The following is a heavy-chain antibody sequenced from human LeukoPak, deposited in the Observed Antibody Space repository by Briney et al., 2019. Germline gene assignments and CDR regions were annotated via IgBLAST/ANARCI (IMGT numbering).Heavy chain of an antibody. J-gene: IGHJ6*03. CDR2: IIPIFGTA. CDR3: ARAMGEQDCSSTSCYTYYYYYMDV. CDR1: GGTFSSYA. D-gene: IGHD2-2*02. Sequence: GASVKVSCKASGGTFSSYAISRVQQAPGQGLEWMGGIIPIFGTANYAQKFQGRVTITADESTSTAYMELSSLRSEDTAVYYCARAMGEQDCSSTSCYTYYYYYMDVWGKGTTVTVSS. V-gene: IGHV1-69*13.